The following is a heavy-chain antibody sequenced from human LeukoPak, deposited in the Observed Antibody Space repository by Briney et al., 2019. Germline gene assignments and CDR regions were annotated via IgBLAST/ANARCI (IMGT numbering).Heavy chain of an antibody. J-gene: IGHJ4*02. Sequence: GGSLRLSCAASGFTFSNYAVPWVRQAPGRGLEWVAVISYDGSNKYYAGSVKGRFTISRDNSKNTLYLQMNSLRTEDTAVYYCARDPPSYGTFDYWGQGTLVTVSS. CDR1: GFTFSNYA. CDR3: ARDPPSYGTFDY. V-gene: IGHV3-30-3*01. D-gene: IGHD3-16*01. CDR2: ISYDGSNK.